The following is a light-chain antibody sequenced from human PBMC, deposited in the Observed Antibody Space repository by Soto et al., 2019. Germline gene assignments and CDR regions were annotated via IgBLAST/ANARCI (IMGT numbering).Light chain of an antibody. CDR3: AAWDASLGGFYV. CDR2: RNN. Sequence: QSVLTQPPSASGTPGQRVTISCSGSRSSIGSNTVNWYQHLPGMAPKLLIYRNNHRPSGVPERFSASKAGASASLAISGLQSEDEGDYYCAAWDASLGGFYVFGSGTKVTV. V-gene: IGLV1-44*01. CDR1: RSSIGSNT. J-gene: IGLJ1*01.